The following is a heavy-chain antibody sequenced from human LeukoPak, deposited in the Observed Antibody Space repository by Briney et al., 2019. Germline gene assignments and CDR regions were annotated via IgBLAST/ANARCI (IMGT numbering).Heavy chain of an antibody. CDR3: ARCMDRGVINLDY. D-gene: IGHD3-10*01. J-gene: IGHJ4*02. CDR1: GFTFSSYW. CDR2: IKQDGSEK. Sequence: GGSLRLSCAVSGFTFSSYWMTWVRQAPGKGLEWVANIKQDGSEKYYVDSVKGRFTISRDNAKNSLYLQMNSLRAEDTAVYYCARCMDRGVINLDYWGQGTLVTVSS. V-gene: IGHV3-7*01.